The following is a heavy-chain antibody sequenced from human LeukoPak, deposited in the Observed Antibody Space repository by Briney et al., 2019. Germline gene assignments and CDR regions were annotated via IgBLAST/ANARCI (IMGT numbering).Heavy chain of an antibody. V-gene: IGHV1-24*01. CDR1: GYTLTELS. CDR3: ATPERARGGGYAKAAAGHFDY. D-gene: IGHD6-13*01. Sequence: ASVKVSCKVSGYTLTELSMHWVRQAPGKGLEWMGGFDPEDGGTIYAQKFQGRVTMTEDTSTDTAYMELSSLRSEDTAVYYCATPERARGGGYAKAAAGHFDYWGQGTLVTVSS. CDR2: FDPEDGGT. J-gene: IGHJ4*02.